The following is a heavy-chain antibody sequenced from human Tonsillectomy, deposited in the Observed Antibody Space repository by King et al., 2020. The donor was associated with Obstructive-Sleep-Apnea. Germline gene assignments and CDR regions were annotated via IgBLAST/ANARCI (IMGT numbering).Heavy chain of an antibody. CDR2: INWNSGSM. CDR3: ARANYDSSGYPPYFFHY. Sequence: VQLVESGGGLVQPGRSLRLSCAASGFTFDDYAMHWVRQAPGKGLEWVSGINWNSGSMDYADSVKGRFTISRDNAKNSLYLQMSSLRPEDTASYYCARANYDSSGYPPYFFHYWGQGALVTVSS. D-gene: IGHD3-22*01. V-gene: IGHV3-9*01. J-gene: IGHJ4*02. CDR1: GFTFDDYA.